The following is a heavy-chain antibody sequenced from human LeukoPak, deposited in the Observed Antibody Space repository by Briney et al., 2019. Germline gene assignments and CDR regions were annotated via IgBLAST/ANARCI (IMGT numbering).Heavy chain of an antibody. D-gene: IGHD2-2*01. Sequence: PGGSLRLSCAASGFTFSSYAMSWVRQAPGKGLEWVSAISGSGGSTYYADSVKGRFTIYRDNSKNTLYLQMNSLRAEDTAVYYCAKDSTVVPAADNWFDPWGQGTLVTVSS. J-gene: IGHJ5*02. CDR3: AKDSTVVPAADNWFDP. V-gene: IGHV3-23*01. CDR1: GFTFSSYA. CDR2: ISGSGGST.